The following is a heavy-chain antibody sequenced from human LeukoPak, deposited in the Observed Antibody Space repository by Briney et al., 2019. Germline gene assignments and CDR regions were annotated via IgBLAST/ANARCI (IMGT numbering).Heavy chain of an antibody. CDR1: GFTFDDYA. Sequence: PGGSLRLSCAASGFTFDDYAMHWVRQAPGKGLEWVSGISWNSGSIGYADSVKGRFTISRDNAKNSLYLQMNSLRAEDTALYYCAKDIRVYYDSSGHYFHYWGQGTLVTVSS. D-gene: IGHD3-22*01. V-gene: IGHV3-9*01. J-gene: IGHJ4*02. CDR2: ISWNSGSI. CDR3: AKDIRVYYDSSGHYFHY.